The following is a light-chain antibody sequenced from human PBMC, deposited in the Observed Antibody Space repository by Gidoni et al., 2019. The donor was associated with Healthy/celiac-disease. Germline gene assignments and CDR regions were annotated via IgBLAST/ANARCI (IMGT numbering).Light chain of an antibody. Sequence: EIVMTQSPATLSVSPGERATLSCRASQSVSSNLAWYQQKPGQAPRLLIYGASTRATGIPARFSGSGSGTEFTLTISSLQSEDFAVYYCQQDNNWPRLLTFGGGTKVEIK. CDR1: QSVSSN. CDR2: GAS. V-gene: IGKV3-15*01. CDR3: QQDNNWPRLLT. J-gene: IGKJ4*01.